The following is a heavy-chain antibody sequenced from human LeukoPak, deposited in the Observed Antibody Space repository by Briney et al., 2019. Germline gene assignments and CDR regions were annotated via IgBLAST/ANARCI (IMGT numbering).Heavy chain of an antibody. CDR1: GVSISSYY. J-gene: IGHJ4*02. CDR3: AREDGYNFRVIDY. V-gene: IGHV4-59*01. Sequence: SETLSLTCTVSGVSISSYYWTWIRQPPGKGLEWIGYVYYSGSTNYNPSLKSRVSISVDTSKNQFSLNLSSVTATDTAVYYCAREDGYNFRVIDYWGLGTLVTVSS. D-gene: IGHD5-24*01. CDR2: VYYSGST.